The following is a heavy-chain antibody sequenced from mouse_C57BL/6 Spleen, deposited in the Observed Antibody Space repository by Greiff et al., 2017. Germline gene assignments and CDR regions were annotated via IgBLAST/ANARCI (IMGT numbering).Heavy chain of an antibody. Sequence: EVQLQQSGPELVKPGASVKISCKASGYTFTDYYMNWVKQSHGKSLEWIGDINPNNGGTSYNQKFKAKATLTVDKSSSTAYMELRSLTSAASAVYYCSKPITTVVCGYWGQGTSLTVSS. D-gene: IGHD1-1*01. CDR3: SKPITTVVCGY. CDR1: GYTFTDYY. V-gene: IGHV1-26*01. CDR2: INPNNGGT. J-gene: IGHJ2*02.